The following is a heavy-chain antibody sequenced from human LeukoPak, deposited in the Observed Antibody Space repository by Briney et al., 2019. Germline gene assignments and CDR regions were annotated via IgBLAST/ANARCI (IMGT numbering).Heavy chain of an antibody. J-gene: IGHJ4*02. D-gene: IGHD3-22*01. Sequence: GGSLRLSCAASGFTFSSYSMNWVRQAPGKGLEWVSYISSSSSTIYYADSVKGRFTISRDNAKKSLDLQMNSLRDEDTAVYYCARGITYYYDSSADNDYWGQGTLVTVSS. CDR3: ARGITYYYDSSADNDY. V-gene: IGHV3-48*02. CDR2: ISSSSSTI. CDR1: GFTFSSYS.